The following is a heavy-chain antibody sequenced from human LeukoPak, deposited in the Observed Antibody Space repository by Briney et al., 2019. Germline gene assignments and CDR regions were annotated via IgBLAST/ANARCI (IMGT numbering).Heavy chain of an antibody. J-gene: IGHJ4*02. CDR2: IRYDGSNK. Sequence: GGSLRLSCAASGFSFSSYSMNWVRQAPGKGLEWVAFIRYDGSNKCYADSVKGRFTISRDNSKNTLYLQMNSLRAEDTAVYYCAKDHSGDLDYWGQGTLVTVSS. CDR3: AKDHSGDLDY. CDR1: GFSFSSYS. V-gene: IGHV3-30*02. D-gene: IGHD3-3*01.